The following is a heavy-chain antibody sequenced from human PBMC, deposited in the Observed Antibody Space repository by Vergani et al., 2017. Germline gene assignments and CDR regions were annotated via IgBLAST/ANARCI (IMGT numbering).Heavy chain of an antibody. CDR3: AVLGGDGYNFKAPAFDI. Sequence: QVQLVESGGGVVQPGRSLRLSCAASGFTFSSYGMHWVRQAPGKGLEWVAVIWYDGSNKYYADSVKGRFTISRDNSKNTLYLQMNSLRAEDTAVYYCAVLGGDGYNFKAPAFDIWGQGTMVTVSS. CDR2: IWYDGSNK. J-gene: IGHJ3*02. D-gene: IGHD5-24*01. CDR1: GFTFSSYG. V-gene: IGHV3-33*01.